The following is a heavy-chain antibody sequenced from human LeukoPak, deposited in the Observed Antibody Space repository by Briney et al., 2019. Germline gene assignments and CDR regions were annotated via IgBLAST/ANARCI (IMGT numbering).Heavy chain of an antibody. CDR3: ARDQGYCTNGVCGP. D-gene: IGHD2-8*01. V-gene: IGHV4-59*01. Sequence: SETLSPTCTVSGGSISSYYWSWIRQPPGKGLEWIGYIYYSGSTNYNPSLKSRVTISVDTSKNQFSLKLSSVTAADTAVYYCARDQGYCTNGVCGPWGQGTLVTVSS. CDR2: IYYSGST. CDR1: GGSISSYY. J-gene: IGHJ5*02.